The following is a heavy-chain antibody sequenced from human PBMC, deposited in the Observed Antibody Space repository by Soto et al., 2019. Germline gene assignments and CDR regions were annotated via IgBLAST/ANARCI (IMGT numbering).Heavy chain of an antibody. J-gene: IGHJ5*02. V-gene: IGHV3-30*18. Sequence: GGSLRLSCVGYGFTVSNSAMHWVRQAPGKGLEWVAMIAYNGNSKYYIDSVKGRFTISRDNFKNTLYLQMTSLRVEDTAIYHCAKDLYDSEWFNYLDPWGQGTPVTVAS. CDR3: AKDLYDSEWFNYLDP. D-gene: IGHD3-3*01. CDR2: IAYNGNSK. CDR1: GFTVSNSA.